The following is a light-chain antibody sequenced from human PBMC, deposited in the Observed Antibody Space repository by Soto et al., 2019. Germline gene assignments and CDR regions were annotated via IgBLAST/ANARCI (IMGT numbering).Light chain of an antibody. CDR1: QGISNY. V-gene: IGKV1-27*01. Sequence: DVPMTQAPSSLSASVGDRVTITCRASQGISNYLAWYQQKPGKVPKLLIYAASILQSGVPSRFSGSGSGTDFTLTISSLQPEDVATYYCQKYNSAPRTFGGGTMMEIK. CDR2: AAS. J-gene: IGKJ4*01. CDR3: QKYNSAPRT.